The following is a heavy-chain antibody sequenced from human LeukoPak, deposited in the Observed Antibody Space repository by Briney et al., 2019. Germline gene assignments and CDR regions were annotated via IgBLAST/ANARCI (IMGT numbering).Heavy chain of an antibody. CDR3: VRSPQLDP. CDR1: GGSISSYS. CDR2: IQNSVTSY. Sequence: SETLSLTRAVSGGSISSYSWSWVRQPPGKGLEWIGYIQNSVTSYTDNPSLQSRVTISVDTSKNQFSLQVTSVTAADTAVYYCVRSPQLDPWGPGILVTVSS. D-gene: IGHD3-10*01. J-gene: IGHJ5*02. V-gene: IGHV4-59*03.